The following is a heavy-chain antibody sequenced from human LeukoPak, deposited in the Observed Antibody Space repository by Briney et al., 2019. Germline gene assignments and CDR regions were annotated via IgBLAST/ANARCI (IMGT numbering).Heavy chain of an antibody. Sequence: GGSLRLSCVASGFSLSGYWMYWVRQAPGKGLMYISRNNGDGSTTNYADVVKGRFTMSRDNVKNTLYLQMNSLRVEDTAVYYCARDPRNVGLAPWGQGALVTVSS. CDR2: NNGDGSTT. CDR3: ARDPRNVGLAP. J-gene: IGHJ5*02. CDR1: GFSLSGYW. V-gene: IGHV3-74*01. D-gene: IGHD2-15*01.